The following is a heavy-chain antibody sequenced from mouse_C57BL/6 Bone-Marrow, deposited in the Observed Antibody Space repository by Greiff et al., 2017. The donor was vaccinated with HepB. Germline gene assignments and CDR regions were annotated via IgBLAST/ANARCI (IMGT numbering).Heavy chain of an antibody. J-gene: IGHJ1*03. V-gene: IGHV14-3*01. CDR2: IDPANGNT. CDR1: GFNIKNTY. Sequence: EVKLKESVAELVRPGASVKLSCTASGFNIKNTYMHWVKQRPEQGLEWIGSIDPANGNTKYAPKFQGKATITADTSSNTAYLQLSSLTSEDTAIYYCARSTTVVAHWYFDVWGTGTTVTVSS. D-gene: IGHD1-1*01. CDR3: ARSTTVVAHWYFDV.